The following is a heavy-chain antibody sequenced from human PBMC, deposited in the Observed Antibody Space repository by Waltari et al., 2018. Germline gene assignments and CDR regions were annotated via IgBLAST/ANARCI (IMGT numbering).Heavy chain of an antibody. Sequence: KGVGVNGGIKHSGSTNYNPSRKRRVTTSVSPSKNQYSLNLSASTAADTAVYYCARASYYGSGYYRQPFDYWGQGTLVTVSS. CDR3: ARASYYGSGYYRQPFDY. D-gene: IGHD3-10*01. J-gene: IGHJ4*02. CDR2: IKHSGST. V-gene: IGHV4-34*01.